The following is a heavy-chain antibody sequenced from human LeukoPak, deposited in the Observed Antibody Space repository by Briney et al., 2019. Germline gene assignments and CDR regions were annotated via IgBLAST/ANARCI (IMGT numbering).Heavy chain of an antibody. CDR2: ISYDGSNK. D-gene: IGHD6-19*01. J-gene: IGHJ6*03. V-gene: IGHV3-30*18. CDR3: AKLSSGWYSDYYYYMDV. CDR1: GFTFSSYG. Sequence: GGFLRLSCAASGFTFSSYGMHWVRQAPGKGVEWVAVISYDGSNKYYADSVKGRFTISRDNSKNTLYLQMNSLRAEDTAVYYCAKLSSGWYSDYYYYMDVRGKGTTVTVSS.